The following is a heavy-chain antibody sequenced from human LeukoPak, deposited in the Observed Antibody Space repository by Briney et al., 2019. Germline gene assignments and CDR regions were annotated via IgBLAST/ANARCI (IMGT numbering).Heavy chain of an antibody. J-gene: IGHJ4*02. CDR1: GYTLTSNY. D-gene: IGHD3-22*01. Sequence: GASVKVSCKASGYTLTSNYIHWVRQAPGQGLEWMGMIYPRDGSTSHAQKFQGRVTVTRDTSTSTVHMELSGLRSEDTAVYYCARGLHYYDSSGYYHQWEFDYWGQGTLVTVSS. CDR3: ARGLHYYDSSGYYHQWEFDY. V-gene: IGHV1-46*01. CDR2: IYPRDGST.